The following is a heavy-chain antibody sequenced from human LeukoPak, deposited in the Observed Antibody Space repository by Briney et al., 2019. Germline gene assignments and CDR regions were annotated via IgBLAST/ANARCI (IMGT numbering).Heavy chain of an antibody. J-gene: IGHJ4*02. CDR2: ISGSSDYR. D-gene: IGHD2-2*01. CDR1: GFTFSSYS. CDR3: AKGGSLSCYSSSGY. V-gene: IGHV3-21*04. Sequence: GGSLRLSCAASGFTFSSYSFNWVRQAPGKGLKWVSSISGSSDYRSYADSVKGRFTISRDNSKNTLYLQMNSLRGEDTAVYYCAKGGSLSCYSSSGYWGQGTLVTVSS.